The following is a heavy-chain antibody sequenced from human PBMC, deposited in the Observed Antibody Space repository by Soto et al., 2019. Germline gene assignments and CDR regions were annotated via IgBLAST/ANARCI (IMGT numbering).Heavy chain of an antibody. Sequence: LSLTCTVSGGSVSSGSYYWSWIRQPPGKGLEWIGYIYYSGSTNYNPSLKRRVTISVDTSKNQFSLKLSSVTAADTAVYYCARDRLVNSSSGYYYGMDVWGQGTTVTVSS. J-gene: IGHJ6*02. D-gene: IGHD6-6*01. CDR2: IYYSGST. V-gene: IGHV4-61*01. CDR1: GGSVSSGSYY. CDR3: ARDRLVNSSSGYYYGMDV.